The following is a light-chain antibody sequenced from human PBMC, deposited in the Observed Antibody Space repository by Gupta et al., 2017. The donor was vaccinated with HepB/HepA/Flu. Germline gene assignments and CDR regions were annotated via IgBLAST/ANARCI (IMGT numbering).Light chain of an antibody. CDR2: EVS. V-gene: IGLV2-23*02. CDR1: SSDVGSYNL. J-gene: IGLJ2*01. CDR3: CSYAGPYVV. Sequence: QSALTQPASVSGSPGQSITISCTGTSSDVGSYNLVSWYQQHPGKAPKLMIYEVSKRPSGVSNRFSGYKSGNTASLTISGLQAEDEADYYCCSYAGPYVVFGGGTKLTVL.